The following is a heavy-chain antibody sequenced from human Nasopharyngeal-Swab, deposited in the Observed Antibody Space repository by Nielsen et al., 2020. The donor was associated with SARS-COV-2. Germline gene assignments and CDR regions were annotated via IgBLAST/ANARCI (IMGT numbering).Heavy chain of an antibody. CDR2: FIPVFGTI. CDR1: GTTLGTFG. CDR3: TRWGYNYTY. V-gene: IGHV1-69*13. J-gene: IGHJ4*02. D-gene: IGHD5-24*01. Sequence: SVKVSCKSSGTTLGTFGLSWVRQAPGQGLEWVGGFIPVFGTINYAQRFLGRVTITADESTTTAYMDLRGLRSDDTAIYYCTRWGYNYTYWGQGTLVTVSS.